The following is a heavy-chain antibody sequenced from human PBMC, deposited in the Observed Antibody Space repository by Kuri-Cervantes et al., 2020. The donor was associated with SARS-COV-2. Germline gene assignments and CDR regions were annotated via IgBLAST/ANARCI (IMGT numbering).Heavy chain of an antibody. CDR2: INAGNGNT. Sequence: GGSLRLSCKASGYTFTSYAMHWVRQAPGQRLEWMGWINAGNGNTKYSQKFQGRVTITRDTSASTAYMELSSLRSEDTAVYYCAREVYSSGYNDAFDIWGQGTMVTVSS. CDR3: AREVYSSGYNDAFDI. J-gene: IGHJ3*02. V-gene: IGHV1-3*01. CDR1: GYTFTSYA. D-gene: IGHD3-22*01.